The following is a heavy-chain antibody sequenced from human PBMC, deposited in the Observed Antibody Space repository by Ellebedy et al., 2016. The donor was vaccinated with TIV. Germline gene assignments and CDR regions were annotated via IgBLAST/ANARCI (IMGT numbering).Heavy chain of an antibody. V-gene: IGHV4-59*08. CDR2: IYYSGST. D-gene: IGHD4-23*01. J-gene: IGHJ5*02. Sequence: MPSETLSLTCTVSGGSISSYYWSWIRQPPGKGLEWIGYIYYSGSTNYNPSLKSRVTISVDTSKNQFSLKLSSVTAADTAVYYCARHKSRTVVTPGWFDPWGQGTLVTVSS. CDR3: ARHKSRTVVTPGWFDP. CDR1: GGSISSYY.